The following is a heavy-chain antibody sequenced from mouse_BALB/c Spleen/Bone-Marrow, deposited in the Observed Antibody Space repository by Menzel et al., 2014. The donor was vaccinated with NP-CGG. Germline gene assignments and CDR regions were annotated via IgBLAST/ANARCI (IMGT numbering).Heavy chain of an antibody. D-gene: IGHD2-1*01. CDR1: GFTFSSYY. V-gene: IGHV5-6-2*01. CDR3: AGFYYGNNWYFDV. J-gene: IGHJ1*01. CDR2: INSNGGST. Sequence: EVQLVESGGGLVKLGGSLKLSCAASGFTFSSYYMSWVRQTPEKRLELVAAINSNGGSTYYPDTVKGRFTISRDNAKNTLYLQMSSLKSEDTALFYCAGFYYGNNWYFDVWGAGTTATVSS.